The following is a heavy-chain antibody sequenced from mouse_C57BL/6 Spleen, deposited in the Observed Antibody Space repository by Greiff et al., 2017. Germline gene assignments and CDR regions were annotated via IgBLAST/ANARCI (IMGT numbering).Heavy chain of an antibody. J-gene: IGHJ2*01. CDR1: GFTFSDYG. V-gene: IGHV5-17*01. Sequence: VHLVESGGGLVKPGGSLKLSCAASGFTFSDYGMHWVRQAPEKGLEWVAYISSGSSTIYYADTVKGRFTISRDNAKNTLFLQMTSLRSEDTAMYYCAKLPYGNYAVYFDYWGQGTTLTVSS. CDR3: AKLPYGNYAVYFDY. D-gene: IGHD2-1*01. CDR2: ISSGSSTI.